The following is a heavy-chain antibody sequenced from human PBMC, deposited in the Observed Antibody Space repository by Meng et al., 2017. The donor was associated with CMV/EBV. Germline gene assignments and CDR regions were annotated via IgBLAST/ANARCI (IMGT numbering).Heavy chain of an antibody. CDR1: GFTFSSYW. D-gene: IGHD2-8*02. Sequence: GESLKISCAASGFTFSSYWMSWVRQAPGKGLEWVANIKQDGSEKYYVDSVKGRFTISRDNAKNSLYLQMNSLRAEDTAVYYCAAELVADYYYYYGMDVWGQGTTVTVSS. J-gene: IGHJ6*02. CDR2: IKQDGSEK. CDR3: AAELVADYYYYYGMDV. V-gene: IGHV3-7*01.